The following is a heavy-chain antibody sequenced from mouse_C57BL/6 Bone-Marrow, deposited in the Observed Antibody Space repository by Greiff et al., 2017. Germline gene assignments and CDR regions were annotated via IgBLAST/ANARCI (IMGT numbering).Heavy chain of an antibody. CDR2: IDPENGDT. CDR1: GFNIKDDY. J-gene: IGHJ1*03. CDR3: TTEDYYGSDFDV. Sequence: EVQLQQSGAELVRPGASVKLSCTASGFNIKDDYMHWVKQRPEQGLEWIGWIDPENGDTEYASKFQGKATITADPSSNTAYLQLSSLTSEDTAVYYCTTEDYYGSDFDVWGTGTTVTVSS. D-gene: IGHD1-1*01. V-gene: IGHV14-4*01.